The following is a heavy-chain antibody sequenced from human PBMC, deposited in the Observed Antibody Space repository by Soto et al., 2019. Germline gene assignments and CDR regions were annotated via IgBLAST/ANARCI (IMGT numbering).Heavy chain of an antibody. J-gene: IGHJ6*02. Sequence: QVQLVQSGAEVKKPGASVKVSCKASGYTFTSYGISWVRQAPGQGLEWMGWISAYNGNTNYAQKLQGRVTMTTDTSTSTAYMELRRLRSDDTAVYYCSRYGGGYSSAAPIYSYYYGMDVWGQGTTVTVSS. CDR3: SRYGGGYSSAAPIYSYYYGMDV. CDR1: GYTFTSYG. D-gene: IGHD6-25*01. V-gene: IGHV1-18*04. CDR2: ISAYNGNT.